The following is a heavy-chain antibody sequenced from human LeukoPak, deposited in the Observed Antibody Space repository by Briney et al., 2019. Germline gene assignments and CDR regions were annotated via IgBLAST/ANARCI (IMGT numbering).Heavy chain of an antibody. CDR1: GFTFSTYW. D-gene: IGHD2-2*01. CDR2: MKGDGSEI. J-gene: IGHJ4*02. CDR3: ARDPFCSSTSCYVFDY. Sequence: GGSLRLSCAASGFTFSTYWMTWVRQAPGKGLEWVANMKGDGSEIYYVDSVKGRFTISRDNAKNLLYLQMNSLRAEDTAVYYCARDPFCSSTSCYVFDYWGQGTLVTVSS. V-gene: IGHV3-7*01.